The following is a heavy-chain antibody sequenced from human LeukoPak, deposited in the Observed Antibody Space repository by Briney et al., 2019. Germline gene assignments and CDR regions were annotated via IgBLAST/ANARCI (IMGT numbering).Heavy chain of an antibody. CDR2: ISTSSIYI. Sequence: GGSLRLSCAVSGFTFSSYEMNWVRQAPGKGLEWVSSISTSSIYIYYADSVNGRFTISRDNAKNSLYLQMNTLRAEDAAVYYCARDPFSSSSFDYWGQGTLVTVSS. V-gene: IGHV3-21*01. J-gene: IGHJ4*02. CDR1: GFTFSSYE. CDR3: ARDPFSSSSFDY. D-gene: IGHD6-13*01.